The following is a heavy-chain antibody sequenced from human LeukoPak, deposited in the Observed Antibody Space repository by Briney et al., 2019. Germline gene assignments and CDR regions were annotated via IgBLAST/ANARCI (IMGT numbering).Heavy chain of an antibody. V-gene: IGHV4-34*01. D-gene: IGHD3-3*01. CDR2: INHSGST. CDR3: ARGQRITIFGVVFPFDY. Sequence: SETLSLTCAVYGGPFSGYYWSWIRQPPGKGLEWIGEINHSGSTNYNPSLKSRVTISVDTSKNQFSLKLSSVTAADTAVYYCARGQRITIFGVVFPFDYWGQGTLVTASS. J-gene: IGHJ4*02. CDR1: GGPFSGYY.